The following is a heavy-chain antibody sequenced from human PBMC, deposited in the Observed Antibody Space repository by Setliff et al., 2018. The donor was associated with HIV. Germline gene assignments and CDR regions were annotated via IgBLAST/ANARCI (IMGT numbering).Heavy chain of an antibody. CDR2: ISGSSVFI. D-gene: IGHD6-19*01. Sequence: ESLRLSCAASGFKFHNYGMNWVRQAPGKGPEWVSSISGSSVFIFYAGSVKGRFTIARDDAKNSLYLQMNSLRADDTAVYYCTRVGSSGWTPFDYWGQGTLVTVSS. J-gene: IGHJ4*02. V-gene: IGHV3-21*01. CDR1: GFKFHNYG. CDR3: TRVGSSGWTPFDY.